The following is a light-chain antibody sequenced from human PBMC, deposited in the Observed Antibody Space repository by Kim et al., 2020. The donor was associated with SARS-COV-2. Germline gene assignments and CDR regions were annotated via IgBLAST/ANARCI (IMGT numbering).Light chain of an antibody. Sequence: SSALTQDPTVSVALGQTVRITCQGDSLRSYYTSWYQQKPGQAPLLVIYGKNNRPSGIPDRFSGSSSGNTASLTITGAQAEDEADYYCNFRDSSAAHVVFG. CDR1: SLRSYY. CDR2: GKN. V-gene: IGLV3-19*01. J-gene: IGLJ2*01. CDR3: NFRDSSAAHVV.